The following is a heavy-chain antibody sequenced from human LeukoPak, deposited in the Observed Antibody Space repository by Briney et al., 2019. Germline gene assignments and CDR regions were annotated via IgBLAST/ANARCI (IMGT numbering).Heavy chain of an antibody. V-gene: IGHV3-30*04. CDR1: GFTFSSYA. D-gene: IGHD4-17*01. CDR3: ARDQGVTTYFDY. Sequence: GESLRLSCAASGFTFSSYAMHWVRQAPGKGLEWVAVISYDGSNKYYADSVKGRFTVSRDNSKNTLYLQMNSLRAEDTAVYYCARDQGVTTYFDYWGQGTLVTVSS. CDR2: ISYDGSNK. J-gene: IGHJ4*02.